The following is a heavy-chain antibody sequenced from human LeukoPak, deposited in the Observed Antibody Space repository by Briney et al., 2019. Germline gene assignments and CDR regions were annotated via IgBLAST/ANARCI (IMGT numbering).Heavy chain of an antibody. CDR1: GYTFTDNY. V-gene: IGHV1-2*02. CDR3: ATAGRRGRWFDP. J-gene: IGHJ5*02. Sequence: GASVRVSCKASGYTFTDNYIHWVRQAPGQGLEWMGWMNPNNGDTAYAQKFQGRFTMTRDTSITTAYMELRSLRSDDTAAYYCATAGRRGRWFDPWGQGPLVTVSS. CDR2: MNPNNGDT. D-gene: IGHD3-10*01.